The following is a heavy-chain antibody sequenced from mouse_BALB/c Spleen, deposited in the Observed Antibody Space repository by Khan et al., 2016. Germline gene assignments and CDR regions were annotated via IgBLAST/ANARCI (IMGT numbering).Heavy chain of an antibody. D-gene: IGHD3-1*01. CDR3: VRGSSGYSMDY. CDR1: GFTFNTYA. V-gene: IGHV10-3*03. Sequence: EVQLVESGGGLVQPKGSLKLSCAASGFTFNTYAMHWVCQAPGKGLEWVARIRSKSNNYATYYADSVKDRFTISRDDSQSMLYLQMNNLKTEDTAMYYCVRGSSGYSMDYWGQGTSVTVSS. J-gene: IGHJ4*01. CDR2: IRSKSNNYAT.